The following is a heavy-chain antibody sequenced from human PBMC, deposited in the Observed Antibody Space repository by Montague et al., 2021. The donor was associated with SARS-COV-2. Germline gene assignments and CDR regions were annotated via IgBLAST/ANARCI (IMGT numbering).Heavy chain of an antibody. V-gene: IGHV4-59*01. Sequence: SETLSLTCTVSGGSISSYYWSWIRQPPGKGLEWIGYIYYSGSTNYNPSLKSRVTISVDTSKNQFSLKLSSVTAADTAVYYCARGFPTVRGVISWFDPWGQGTLVTVSS. CDR2: IYYSGST. D-gene: IGHD3-10*01. CDR1: GGSISSYY. J-gene: IGHJ5*02. CDR3: ARGFPTVRGVISWFDP.